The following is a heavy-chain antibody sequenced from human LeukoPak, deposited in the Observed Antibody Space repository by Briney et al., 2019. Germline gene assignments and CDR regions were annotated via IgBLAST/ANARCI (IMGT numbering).Heavy chain of an antibody. V-gene: IGHV3-9*01. D-gene: IGHD6-13*01. J-gene: IGHJ4*02. CDR1: GFTFDDYA. CDR3: AKDASPFIAAAVTGGFDY. CDR2: ISWNSGSI. Sequence: PGRSLRLSCAASGFTFDDYAMHWVRQAPVKGLDWVSGISWNSGSIGYADSVKGRFTISRDNAKNSLYLQMNSLRAEDTALYYCAKDASPFIAAAVTGGFDYWGQGTLVTVSS.